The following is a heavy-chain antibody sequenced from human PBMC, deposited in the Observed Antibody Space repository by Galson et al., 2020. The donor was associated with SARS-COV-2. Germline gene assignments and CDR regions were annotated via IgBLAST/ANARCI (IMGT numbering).Heavy chain of an antibody. Sequence: TGGSLRLSCAASGFTFSSYAMHWVRQAPGKGLEWVAVISYDGSNKYYADSVKGRFTISRDNSKNTLYLQMNSLRAEDTAVYYCARPDSGSYFSSLDYWGQGTLVTVSS. CDR3: ARPDSGSYFSSLDY. CDR2: ISYDGSNK. CDR1: GFTFSSYA. D-gene: IGHD1-26*01. J-gene: IGHJ4*02. V-gene: IGHV3-30-3*01.